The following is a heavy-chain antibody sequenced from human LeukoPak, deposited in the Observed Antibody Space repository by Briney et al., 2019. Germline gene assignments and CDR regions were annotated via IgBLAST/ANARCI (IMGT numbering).Heavy chain of an antibody. J-gene: IGHJ4*02. CDR3: ATHLITMVRDTSYY. D-gene: IGHD3-10*01. V-gene: IGHV1-24*01. CDR2: FDPEDGET. Sequence: ASAKVSCKVSGYTLTELSMHWVRQAPGKGLEWMGGFDPEDGETIYAQKFQGRVTMTEDTSTDTAYMELSSLRSEDTAVYYCATHLITMVRDTSYYWGQGTLVTVSS. CDR1: GYTLTELS.